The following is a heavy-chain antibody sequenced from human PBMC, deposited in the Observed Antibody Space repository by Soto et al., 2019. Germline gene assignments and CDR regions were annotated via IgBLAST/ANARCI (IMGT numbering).Heavy chain of an antibody. CDR3: AIVRAGY. J-gene: IGHJ4*02. Sequence: ASVKVSCKASGYTLTRYALHWVRQAPGQSLECMGWINPDNDNTRYSQKFQGRVTITRDTSASTAYMELSSLRSEDTAVYYCAIVRAGYWGQGTLVTVSS. CDR2: INPDNDNT. CDR1: GYTLTRYA. D-gene: IGHD6-25*01. V-gene: IGHV1-3*01.